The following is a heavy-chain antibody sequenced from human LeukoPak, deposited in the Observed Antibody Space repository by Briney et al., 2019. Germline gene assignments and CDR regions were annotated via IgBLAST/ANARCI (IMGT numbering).Heavy chain of an antibody. CDR3: ARGSGGRSTTLGMDV. J-gene: IGHJ6*02. CDR1: GGSFSGYY. V-gene: IGHV4-34*01. Sequence: SETLSLTCAVYGGSFSGYYWSWIRQPPGKGLEWIGEINHSGSTNYNPSLKSRVTISVDTPKNQFSLKLSSVTAADTAVYYCARGSGGRSTTLGMDVWSQGTTVTVSS. CDR2: INHSGST. D-gene: IGHD2-15*01.